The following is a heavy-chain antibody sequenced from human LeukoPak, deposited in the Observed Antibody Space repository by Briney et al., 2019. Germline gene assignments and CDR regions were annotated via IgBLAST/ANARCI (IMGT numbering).Heavy chain of an antibody. D-gene: IGHD3-10*01. CDR2: ISAYNGNT. J-gene: IGHJ6*02. Sequence: ASVKVSCKASGYTFTSYGISWVRQAPGQGLEWMGWISAYNGNTNYAQKLQGRVTMTTDTSTSTAYMELRSLRSDDTAVYYCARYGLVRGVSYYYGMDVWGQGTTVTVSS. CDR1: GYTFTSYG. CDR3: ARYGLVRGVSYYYGMDV. V-gene: IGHV1-18*01.